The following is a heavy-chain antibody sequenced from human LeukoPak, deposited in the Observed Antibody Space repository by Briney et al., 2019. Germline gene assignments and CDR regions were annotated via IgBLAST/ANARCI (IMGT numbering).Heavy chain of an antibody. CDR3: ARHQSDSGCDTSRGNFDY. V-gene: IGHV4-39*01. J-gene: IGHJ4*02. D-gene: IGHD5-12*01. Sequence: SETLSLTCTVSGGSISSRSYYWGWIRQPPGKGLEWIGNVHSSGSIYYNPSLKSRVTISVDTSNNQFSLKLNSVTAADTAVYYCARHQSDSGCDTSRGNFDYWGQETLVTVSS. CDR2: VHSSGSI. CDR1: GGSISSRSYY.